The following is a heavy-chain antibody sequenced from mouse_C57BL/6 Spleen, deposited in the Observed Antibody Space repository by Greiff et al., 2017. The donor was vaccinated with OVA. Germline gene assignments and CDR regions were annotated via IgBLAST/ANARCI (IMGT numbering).Heavy chain of an antibody. CDR1: GYTFTSYW. J-gene: IGHJ3*01. Sequence: VKLQQPGAELVKPGASVKLSCKASGYTFTSYWMHWVKQRPGQGLEWIGMIHPNSGSTNYNEKFKSKATLTVDKSSSTAYMQLSSLTSEDSAVYYCAREGVYDGYFFAYWGQGTLVTVSA. CDR3: AREGVYDGYFFAY. V-gene: IGHV1-64*01. CDR2: IHPNSGST. D-gene: IGHD2-3*01.